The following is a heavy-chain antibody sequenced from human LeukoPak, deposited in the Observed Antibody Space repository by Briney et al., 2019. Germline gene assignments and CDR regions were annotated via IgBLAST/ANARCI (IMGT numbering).Heavy chain of an antibody. V-gene: IGHV4-34*01. CDR2: INHSGST. Sequence: PSETLSLTCAVSGGSFSGYYWSWIRQPPGKGLEWIGEINHSGSTNYNPSLKSRVSISVDTSKNQFSLKLSSVTAADTDVYYCAGHRSGWLQLPNYWGQGTLVTVSS. J-gene: IGHJ4*02. D-gene: IGHD5-24*01. CDR3: AGHRSGWLQLPNY. CDR1: GGSFSGYY.